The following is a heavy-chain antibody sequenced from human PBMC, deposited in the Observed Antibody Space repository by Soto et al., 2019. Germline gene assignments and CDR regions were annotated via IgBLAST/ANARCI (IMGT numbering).Heavy chain of an antibody. CDR2: IIPIFGTA. CDR3: AREDTKIREQWLPGDY. D-gene: IGHD6-19*01. J-gene: IGHJ4*02. Sequence: SSVKVSCKASGGTFSSYAISWVRQAPGQGLEWMGGIIPIFGTANYAQKFQGRVTITADESTSTAYMELSSLRSEDTAVYYCAREDTKIREQWLPGDYWGQGTLVTVSS. CDR1: GGTFSSYA. V-gene: IGHV1-69*13.